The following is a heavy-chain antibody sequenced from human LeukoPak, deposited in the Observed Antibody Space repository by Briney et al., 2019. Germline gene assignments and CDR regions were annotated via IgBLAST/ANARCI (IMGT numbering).Heavy chain of an antibody. V-gene: IGHV3-49*03. J-gene: IGHJ4*02. CDR2: IRSKAYGGTT. CDR1: GFTFGDYA. Sequence: GGSLRLSCTASGFTFGDYAMSWFRQAPGKGLERVGFIRSKAYGGTTEYAASVKGRFTISRDDSKSIAYLQMNSLKTEDTAVYYCTRDRVTMIVVALPDYWGQGTLVTVSS. CDR3: TRDRVTMIVVALPDY. D-gene: IGHD3-22*01.